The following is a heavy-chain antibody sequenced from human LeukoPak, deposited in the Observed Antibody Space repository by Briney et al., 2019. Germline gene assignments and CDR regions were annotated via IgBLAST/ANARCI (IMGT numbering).Heavy chain of an antibody. D-gene: IGHD3-10*01. CDR3: AKDRGRSLLWFSNYYYYYYTDV. CDR1: GFTFSSYG. J-gene: IGHJ6*03. Sequence: PGGSLRLSCAASGFTFSSYGMSWVRQAPGKGLEWVSAISGSGGSTYYADSVKGRFTISRDNSKNTLYLQMNSLRAEDTAVYYCAKDRGRSLLWFSNYYYYYYTDVWGKGTTVTISS. CDR2: ISGSGGST. V-gene: IGHV3-23*01.